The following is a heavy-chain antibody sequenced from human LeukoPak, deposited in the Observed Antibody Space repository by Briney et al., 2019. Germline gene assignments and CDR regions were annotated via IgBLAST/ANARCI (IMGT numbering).Heavy chain of an antibody. J-gene: IGHJ4*02. Sequence: GGSLRLSCAASGFTFSSYSMNWVRQAPGKGLEWVSSISSSSSYIYYADSVKGRFTISRDNAKNPLYLQMNSLRAEDTAVYYCARSSNGRARSTWAFADYWGQGTLVTVSS. D-gene: IGHD7-27*01. CDR1: GFTFSSYS. V-gene: IGHV3-21*01. CDR2: ISSSSSYI. CDR3: ARSSNGRARSTWAFADY.